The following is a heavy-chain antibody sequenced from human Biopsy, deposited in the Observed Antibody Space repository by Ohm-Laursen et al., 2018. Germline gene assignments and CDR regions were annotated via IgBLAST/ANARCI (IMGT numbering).Heavy chain of an antibody. CDR1: GGSISSYQ. J-gene: IGHJ4*02. CDR3: ARGPHSGSHSCFDY. D-gene: IGHD1-26*01. Sequence: SETLSLTCTVSGGSISSYQWTWIRQPPGKGLEWIGYLYNTGDTNYNPSLKSRVTISVDTSKNQFSLKLRSVTAADTAVYYCARGPHSGSHSCFDYWGRGTLVTVS. CDR2: LYNTGDT. V-gene: IGHV4-59*01.